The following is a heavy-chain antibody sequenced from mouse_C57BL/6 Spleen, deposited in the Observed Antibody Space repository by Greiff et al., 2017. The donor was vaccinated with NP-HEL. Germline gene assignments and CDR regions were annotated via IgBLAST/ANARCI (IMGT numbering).Heavy chain of an antibody. D-gene: IGHD4-1*01. Sequence: EVQLVESGGGLVQPKGSLKLSCAASGFTFNTYAMHWVRQAPGKGLEWVARIRSKSSNYATYYADSVKDRFTISRDDSQSMLYLQMNNLKTEDTAMYDCVREGTGPYYFDYWGQGTTLTVSS. V-gene: IGHV10-3*01. CDR2: IRSKSSNYAT. CDR1: GFTFNTYA. CDR3: VREGTGPYYFDY. J-gene: IGHJ2*01.